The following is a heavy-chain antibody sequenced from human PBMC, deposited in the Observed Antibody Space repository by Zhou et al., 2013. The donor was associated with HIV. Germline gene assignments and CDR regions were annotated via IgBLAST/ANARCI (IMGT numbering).Heavy chain of an antibody. V-gene: IGHV1-18*01. Sequence: QVQLVQSGAEVKKPGASVKVSCKASGYTFNNYGISWVRQAPGRGLEWMGWSGNNRNTKYAQKFQGRVTMTTDTSTSTAYMEVRSLRSDDTAVYYCARIFFDRGDYWGQGTLVTVSS. CDR1: GYTFNNYG. J-gene: IGHJ4*02. D-gene: IGHD3-3*01. CDR3: ARIFFDRGDY. CDR2: SGNNRNT.